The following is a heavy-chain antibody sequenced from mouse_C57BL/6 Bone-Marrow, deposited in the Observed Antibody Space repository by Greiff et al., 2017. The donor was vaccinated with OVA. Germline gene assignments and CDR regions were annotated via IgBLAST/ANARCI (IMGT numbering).Heavy chain of an antibody. CDR1: GYAFTNYL. CDR3: ERSVITKVVAPYYAMDD. CDR2: INPGSGGT. Sequence: QVQLQQSGAELVRPGTSVKVSCKASGYAFTNYLIDWVKQRPGQGLEWIGVINPGSGGTNYNEKFKGKATLTADNSSSTAYMQLSSLTSEDSAVYFCERSVITKVVAPYYAMDDWGKGTSVTVSS. V-gene: IGHV1-54*01. D-gene: IGHD1-1*01. J-gene: IGHJ4*01.